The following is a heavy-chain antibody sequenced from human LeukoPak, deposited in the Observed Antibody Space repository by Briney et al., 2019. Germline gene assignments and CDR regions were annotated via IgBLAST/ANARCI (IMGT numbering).Heavy chain of an antibody. V-gene: IGHV4-59*08. J-gene: IGHJ5*02. Sequence: PSDTLSLTCTVSGGSLSSYYWSWLRQPPGKGLGWIAYIYYSGSTKYNPSLKRRVTISVDRSKNQFSLQLRSVTAAGTAVYYCSRLQVHWGGDCYRRWFDPWGQGTLVTVSS. CDR3: SRLQVHWGGDCYRRWFDP. CDR1: GGSLSSYY. D-gene: IGHD2-21*02. CDR2: IYYSGST.